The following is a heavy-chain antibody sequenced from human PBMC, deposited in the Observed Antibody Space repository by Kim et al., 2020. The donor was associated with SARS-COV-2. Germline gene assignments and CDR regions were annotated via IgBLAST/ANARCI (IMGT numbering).Heavy chain of an antibody. CDR3: AKSVGDSEYYYYGMDV. Sequence: GGSLRLSCAASGFTFSSYGMHWVRQAPGKGLEWVAVISYDGSNKYYADSVKGRFTISRDNSKNTLYLQMNSLRAEDTAVYYCAKSVGDSEYYYYGMDVWGQGTTVTVSS. D-gene: IGHD2-21*02. V-gene: IGHV3-30*18. J-gene: IGHJ6*02. CDR1: GFTFSSYG. CDR2: ISYDGSNK.